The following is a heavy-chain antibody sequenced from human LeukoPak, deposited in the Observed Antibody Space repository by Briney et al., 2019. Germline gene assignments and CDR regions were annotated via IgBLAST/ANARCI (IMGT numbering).Heavy chain of an antibody. CDR2: MNPNSGYT. CDR1: GYTFTSHD. Sequence: GASVKVSCKASGYTFTSHDINWVRQATGQGLEWMGWMNPNSGYTDYEQKFQGRVTMTRDTSTSTAYMELSSLRSEDTAVYYCARGGSSYNDEHEEFDYWGQGTVVTASS. V-gene: IGHV1-8*01. J-gene: IGHJ4*02. D-gene: IGHD3-22*01. CDR3: ARGGSSYNDEHEEFDY.